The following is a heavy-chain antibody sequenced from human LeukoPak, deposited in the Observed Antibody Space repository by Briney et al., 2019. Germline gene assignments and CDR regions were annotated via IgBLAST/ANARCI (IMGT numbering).Heavy chain of an antibody. Sequence: ASVKVSCKASGYTFTSYYMHWVRQAPGQGLEWMGIINPSGDITSYAQKFQGRVTMTRDMSTSTVYMELSSLRSEDTAVYYCARVRQQLAFDYWGQGTLVTVSS. CDR1: GYTFTSYY. CDR3: ARVRQQLAFDY. J-gene: IGHJ4*02. V-gene: IGHV1-46*01. CDR2: INPSGDIT. D-gene: IGHD6-13*01.